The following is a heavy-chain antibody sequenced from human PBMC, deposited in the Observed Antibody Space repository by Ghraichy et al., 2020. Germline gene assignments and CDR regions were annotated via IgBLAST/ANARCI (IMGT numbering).Heavy chain of an antibody. CDR3: AKDLWVGDNYYSCGMAV. V-gene: IGHV3-23*01. J-gene: IGHJ6*02. Sequence: GGSLRLSCAASGFTFSSFAMNWVRQAPGKGLEWVSAISGRGGVAYYAGSVTGRFTISRDNSRNTLYLQMNSLRAEDTAIYYCAKDLWVGDNYYSCGMAVWGQGTTGTVSS. CDR2: ISGRGGVA. CDR1: GFTFSSFA. D-gene: IGHD3-10*01.